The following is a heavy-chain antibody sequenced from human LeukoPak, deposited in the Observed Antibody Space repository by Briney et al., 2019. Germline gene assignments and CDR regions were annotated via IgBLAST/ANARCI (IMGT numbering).Heavy chain of an antibody. CDR2: ISYDGSNK. D-gene: IGHD6-13*01. Sequence: GGSLRLSCAASGFTFSSYGMHWVRQAPGKGLEWVAVISYDGSNKYYADSVKGRFTISRDNSKNTLYLQMNSLRAGDTAVYYCAKDYLPGIAAAGPLDVWGQGTTVTVSS. CDR1: GFTFSSYG. J-gene: IGHJ6*02. V-gene: IGHV3-30*18. CDR3: AKDYLPGIAAAGPLDV.